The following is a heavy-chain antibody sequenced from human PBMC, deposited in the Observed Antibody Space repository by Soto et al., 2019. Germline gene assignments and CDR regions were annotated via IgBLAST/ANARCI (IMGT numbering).Heavy chain of an antibody. CDR3: ARDSPEMAGTYYHYGMDV. CDR2: IKQDGSEK. D-gene: IGHD1-1*01. Sequence: EVQLVESGGGLVQPGGSLELSCEASGFTFSNFWMTWVRQAPGKGWEWVATIKQDGSEKHYVDSVKGRFSISRDNAKNSLDLQMNNLRVEDTAVYYCARDSPEMAGTYYHYGMDVWGRGTTITVSS. J-gene: IGHJ6*02. CDR1: GFTFSNFW. V-gene: IGHV3-7*01.